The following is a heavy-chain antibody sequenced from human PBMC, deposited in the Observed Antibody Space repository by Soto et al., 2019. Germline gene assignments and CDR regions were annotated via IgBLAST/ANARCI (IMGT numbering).Heavy chain of an antibody. CDR2: IKQEGSEK. D-gene: IGHD6-13*01. Sequence: EVQLVESGGGLVQPGGSLRLSCAASGFTFSSYWISWVRQAPGKGLECVANIKQEGSEKYYVDSVKGRFTISRDNAKNSLDLQMNSLRAEDTAVYYSARELWVYGYWGQGTLVTVSS. V-gene: IGHV3-7*01. CDR3: ARELWVYGY. J-gene: IGHJ4*02. CDR1: GFTFSSYW.